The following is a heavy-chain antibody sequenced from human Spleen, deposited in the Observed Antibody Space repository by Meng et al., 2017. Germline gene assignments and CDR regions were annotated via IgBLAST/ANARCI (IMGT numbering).Heavy chain of an antibody. CDR1: GFTFTSYA. J-gene: IGHJ3*02. D-gene: IGHD6-19*01. CDR2: IGGSGSST. Sequence: GESLKISCAASGFTFTSYALTWVRQAPGKGLEWVSSIGGSGSSTYYADSVKGRFTISRDNSKNTLYLQMNSLRAEDTAVYYCAKDDYSSAWSRDAFDIWGQGTMVTVSS. CDR3: AKDDYSSAWSRDAFDI. V-gene: IGHV3-23*01.